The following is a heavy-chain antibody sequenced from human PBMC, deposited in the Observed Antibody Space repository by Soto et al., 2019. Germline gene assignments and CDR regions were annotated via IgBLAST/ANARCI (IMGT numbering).Heavy chain of an antibody. D-gene: IGHD1-26*01. CDR2: LFYSEST. J-gene: IGHJ5*02. CDR1: GGASSSDY. Sequence: ETLSLTCTVSGGASSSDYWSWIRQPPGEGLEWIGSLFYSESTYYNPSLKSRVTISVDTSMNQFSLKLNSVTAADTAVYYCTRHKSGLQTFDPWGQGTLVTVSS. CDR3: TRHKSGLQTFDP. V-gene: IGHV4-59*08.